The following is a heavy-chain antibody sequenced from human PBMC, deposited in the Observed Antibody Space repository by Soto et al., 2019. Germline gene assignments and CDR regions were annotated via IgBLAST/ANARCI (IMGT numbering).Heavy chain of an antibody. J-gene: IGHJ4*02. D-gene: IGHD1-1*01. CDR2: INRDGSST. V-gene: IGHV3-74*01. CDR3: AREIVTTGEYYFDS. CDR1: GFTFSGYW. Sequence: GSLRLSCADDGFTFSGYWMHWVRQAQGKRQMWNSSINRDGSSTSYADSVKGRVPISRDTAKNTLYLQMNSLRAEVTVVYYCAREIVTTGEYYFDSWGLGTLVTVSS.